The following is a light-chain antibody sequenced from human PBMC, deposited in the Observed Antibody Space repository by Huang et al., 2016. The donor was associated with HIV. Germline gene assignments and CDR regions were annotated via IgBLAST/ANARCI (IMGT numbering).Light chain of an antibody. V-gene: IGKV3-20*01. CDR3: QQYGSSVGT. Sequence: EIVLTQSPGTLSLSPGERATLSCRASQSVSSSYLAWYQQKPGQAPRLLISGASRRATGIPDRFSGSGSGTDFTLTISRLEPEDFAVYYCQQYGSSVGTFGQGTKVEIK. CDR2: GAS. J-gene: IGKJ1*01. CDR1: QSVSSSY.